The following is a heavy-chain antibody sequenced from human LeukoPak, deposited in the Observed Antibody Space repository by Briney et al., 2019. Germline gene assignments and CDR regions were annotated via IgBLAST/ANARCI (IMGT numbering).Heavy chain of an antibody. V-gene: IGHV4-34*01. J-gene: IGHJ4*02. D-gene: IGHD3-22*01. Sequence: SETLSLTCAVYGGSFSGYYWSWIRQPPGKGLEWIGEINHSGSTNYNPSLKSRVTISVDTSKNQFSLKLSSVTAADTAVYYCATRGTDSSGYYLSEVDYWGQGTLVTVSS. CDR2: INHSGST. CDR1: GGSFSGYY. CDR3: ATRGTDSSGYYLSEVDY.